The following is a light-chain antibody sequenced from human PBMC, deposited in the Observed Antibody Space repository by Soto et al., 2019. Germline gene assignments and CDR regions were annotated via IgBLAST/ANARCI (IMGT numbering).Light chain of an antibody. CDR2: EGS. CDR1: SSDVGSYNL. Sequence: QSALTQPASVSGSPGQSITISCTGTSSDVGSYNLVSWYQQHPGKAPKLMIYEGSKRPSGVSNRFSGSKSGTSASLAISGLQSDDEADYYCATWDDSLNGVVFGGGTKLTVL. J-gene: IGLJ2*01. CDR3: ATWDDSLNGVV. V-gene: IGLV2-14*02.